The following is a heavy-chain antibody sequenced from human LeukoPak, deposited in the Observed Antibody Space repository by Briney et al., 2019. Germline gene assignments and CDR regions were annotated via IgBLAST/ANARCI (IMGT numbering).Heavy chain of an antibody. V-gene: IGHV3-23*01. CDR1: GFTFSSYA. D-gene: IGHD1-26*01. J-gene: IGHJ4*02. CDR3: AKVETSGSYYYFDY. Sequence: PSGGSLRLSCAASGFTFSSYAMSWVRQAPGRGLGWVSAISGSGGSTYYADSVKGRFTISRDNSKNTLYLQMNSLRAEDTAVYYCAKVETSGSYYYFDYWGQGTLVTVSS. CDR2: ISGSGGST.